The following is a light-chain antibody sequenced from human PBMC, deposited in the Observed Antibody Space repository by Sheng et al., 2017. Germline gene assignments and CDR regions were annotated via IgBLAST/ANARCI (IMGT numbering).Light chain of an antibody. CDR2: DAS. CDR1: QSVASRY. J-gene: IGKJ1*01. Sequence: ENVLTQSPGTLSLSPGQRATLSCRARQSVASRYLAWYQHKPGQAPRLLIHDASSRATGIPDRFSGSGSGTEFTLTISSLQSEDLGVYYCQQYNKWPRTFGQGTKVEIK. CDR3: QQYNKWPRT. V-gene: IGKV3-20*01.